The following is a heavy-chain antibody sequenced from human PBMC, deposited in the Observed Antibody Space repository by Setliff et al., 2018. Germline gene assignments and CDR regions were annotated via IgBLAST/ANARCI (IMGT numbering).Heavy chain of an antibody. CDR2: ISGPGDST. J-gene: IGHJ4*02. Sequence: GGSLRLSCAASGFTFSTYAMTWIRQAPGKGLEWVAAISGPGDSTFYADSVKGRFTVSRDNAKNTLYLQMNSLRPEDTAVYYCARTCSGSGCYAGLESWGQGTPVTVSS. D-gene: IGHD2-15*01. V-gene: IGHV3-23*01. CDR3: ARTCSGSGCYAGLES. CDR1: GFTFSTYA.